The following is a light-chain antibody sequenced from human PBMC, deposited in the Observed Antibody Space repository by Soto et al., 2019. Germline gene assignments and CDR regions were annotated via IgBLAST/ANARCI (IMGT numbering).Light chain of an antibody. J-gene: IGKJ3*01. CDR1: QVVSRSY. CDR3: QQSYSIPFT. Sequence: EIVLTQSPDTLSLSPGEGATLSCRASQVVSRSYLAWYQQTPGQAPRLLISEASRRATGIPDRFSGSGSGTDFTLTITSLQPEDFATYYCQQSYSIPFTFGPGTKVNIQ. V-gene: IGKV3D-20*02. CDR2: EAS.